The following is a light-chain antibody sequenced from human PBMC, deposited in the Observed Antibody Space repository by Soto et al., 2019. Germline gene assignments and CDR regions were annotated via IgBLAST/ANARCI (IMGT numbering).Light chain of an antibody. V-gene: IGKV3-20*01. CDR2: GAS. J-gene: IGKJ1*01. CDR3: QQYNNWPPWT. CDR1: QSVSNNY. Sequence: GLKQSPGTVSLTPGERATLSCRASQSVSNNYLAWYQQKPGQAPRLLIYGASNRATGIPDRFSGSGPGTDLTLTISSLEPEDFAVYYCQQYNNWPPWTFGQATKV.